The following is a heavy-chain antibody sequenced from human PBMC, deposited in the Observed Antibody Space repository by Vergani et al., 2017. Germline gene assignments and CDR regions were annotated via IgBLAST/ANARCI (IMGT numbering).Heavy chain of an antibody. CDR1: GSSISSSSYY. D-gene: IGHD2-2*01. CDR2: IYYSGST. CDR3: ARPGYCSSTSCYGDAFDI. J-gene: IGHJ3*02. Sequence: QLQLQESGPGLVKPSETLSLTCTVSGSSISSSSYYWGWIRQPPGKGLEWIGSIYYSGSTYYNPSLKSRVTISVDTSKNQFSLKLSSVTAADTAVYYCARPGYCSSTSCYGDAFDIWGQGTMVTVSS. V-gene: IGHV4-39*01.